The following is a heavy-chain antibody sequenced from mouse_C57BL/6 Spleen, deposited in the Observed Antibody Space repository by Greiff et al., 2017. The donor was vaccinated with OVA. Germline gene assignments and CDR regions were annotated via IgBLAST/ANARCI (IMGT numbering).Heavy chain of an antibody. CDR2: IHPNSGST. CDR1: GYTFTSYW. Sequence: VQLQQSGAELVKPGASVKLSCKASGYTFTSYWMHWVKQRPGQGLEWIGMIHPNSGSTNYNEKFKSKATLTVDKSSSTAYMQLSSLTSEDSAVYYCASLSTMVTTDWYFDVWGTGTTVTVSS. V-gene: IGHV1-64*01. CDR3: ASLSTMVTTDWYFDV. J-gene: IGHJ1*03. D-gene: IGHD2-2*01.